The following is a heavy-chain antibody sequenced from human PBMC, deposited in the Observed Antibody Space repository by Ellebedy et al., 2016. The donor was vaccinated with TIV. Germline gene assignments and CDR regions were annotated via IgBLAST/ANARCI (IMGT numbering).Heavy chain of an antibody. CDR2: ISSSSSYT. Sequence: PGGSLRLSCAASGFTFSDYYMSWIRQAPGKGLEWVSSISSSSSYTNYADSVKGRFTISRENANNSLYLQMNSLRAEDTAVYYCAKTLISMKVVVITPYFDNWGQGTLVTVSS. J-gene: IGHJ4*02. CDR1: GFTFSDYY. D-gene: IGHD3-22*01. CDR3: AKTLISMKVVVITPYFDN. V-gene: IGHV3-11*03.